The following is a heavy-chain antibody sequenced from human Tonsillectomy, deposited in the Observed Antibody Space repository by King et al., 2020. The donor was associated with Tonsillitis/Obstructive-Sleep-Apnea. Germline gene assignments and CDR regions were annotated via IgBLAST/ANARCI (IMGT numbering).Heavy chain of an antibody. J-gene: IGHJ5*02. V-gene: IGHV5-51*01. CDR2: IYPGDSDA. Sequence: VQLVQSGAEVKKPGESLKISCKGSGYSFTSHWIVWVRQTPGKGLEWMGIIYPGDSDARYSPSIQGQVTISADKSISTAYLQWSSLKASDTAMYYCARSHFMVRGVIDWFDPWGQGTLVTVSS. CDR1: GYSFTSHW. D-gene: IGHD3-10*01. CDR3: ARSHFMVRGVIDWFDP.